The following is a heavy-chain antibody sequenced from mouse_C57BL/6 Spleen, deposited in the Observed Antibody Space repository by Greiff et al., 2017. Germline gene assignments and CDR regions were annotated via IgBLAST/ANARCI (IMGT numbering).Heavy chain of an antibody. J-gene: IGHJ1*03. CDR2: ISDGGSYT. Sequence: EVKLVESGGGLVKPGGSLKLSCAASGFTFSSYAMSWVRQTPEKRLEWVATISDGGSYTYYPDNVKGRFTISRDNAKNNLYLQMSHLKSEDTAMYYCARDPLLRWYFDVWGTGTTVTVSS. V-gene: IGHV5-4*01. CDR3: ARDPLLRWYFDV. CDR1: GFTFSSYA. D-gene: IGHD1-1*01.